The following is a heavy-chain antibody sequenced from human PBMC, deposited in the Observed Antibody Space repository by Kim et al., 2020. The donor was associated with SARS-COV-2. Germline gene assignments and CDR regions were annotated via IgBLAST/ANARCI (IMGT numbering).Heavy chain of an antibody. CDR2: IYYSGST. V-gene: IGHV4-59*01. CDR1: GGSINSYY. D-gene: IGHD3-9*01. J-gene: IGHJ4*02. Sequence: SETLSLTCTVSGGSINSYYWSWIRQPPGKGLELIGYIYYSGSTNYNPSLKSRITISVDTSKNQFSLKLSSVSAADTAVYYCARAGYDTATGYSGVWDYWGQGALVTVSS. CDR3: ARAGYDTATGYSGVWDY.